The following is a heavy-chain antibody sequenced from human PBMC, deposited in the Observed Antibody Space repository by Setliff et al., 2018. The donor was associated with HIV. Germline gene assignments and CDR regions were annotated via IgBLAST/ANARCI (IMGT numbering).Heavy chain of an antibody. V-gene: IGHV4-59*08. J-gene: IGHJ6*03. CDR1: GGSVSSYH. CDR3: ARRRPPPSGSYSKYYMDV. Sequence: SSETLSLTCTVSGGSVSSYHWTWIRQPPGKGLEWIGYINYSGSTNYNPSLKSQVTISVDTSKNQFSLRLSSVTAADTAVYYCARRRPPPSGSYSKYYMDVWGKGTTVTVSS. CDR2: INYSGST. D-gene: IGHD1-26*01.